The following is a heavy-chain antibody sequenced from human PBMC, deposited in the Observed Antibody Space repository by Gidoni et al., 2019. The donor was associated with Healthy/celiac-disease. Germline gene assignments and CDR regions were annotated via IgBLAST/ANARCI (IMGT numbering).Heavy chain of an antibody. Sequence: QITLKESGPTLVKPTQTLTLTCTFSGFSLSTSGVGVGWIRQPPGKALEWLALIYWDDDKRYSPSLKSRLTITKDTSKNQVVLTMTNMDPVDTATYYCALKTNTIFGVVIHDAFDIWGQGTMVTVSS. CDR2: IYWDDDK. CDR3: ALKTNTIFGVVIHDAFDI. V-gene: IGHV2-5*02. J-gene: IGHJ3*02. D-gene: IGHD3-3*01. CDR1: GFSLSTSGVG.